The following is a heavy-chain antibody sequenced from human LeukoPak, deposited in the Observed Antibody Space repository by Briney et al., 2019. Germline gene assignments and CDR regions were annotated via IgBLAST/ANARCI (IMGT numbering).Heavy chain of an antibody. CDR2: VYYSGTT. D-gene: IGHD5-24*01. Sequence: PSQTLSLTCAVSGASISSSGYSWWWVRQPPGKGLEWIGYVYYSGTTYYNPSLKSRVTISVDTSKNQFSLKLSSVTAADTAVYYCARGAGRGWLQFYYYYYYMDVWGKGTTVTISS. J-gene: IGHJ6*03. CDR3: ARGAGRGWLQFYYYYYYMDV. CDR1: GASISSSGYS. V-gene: IGHV4-30-4*07.